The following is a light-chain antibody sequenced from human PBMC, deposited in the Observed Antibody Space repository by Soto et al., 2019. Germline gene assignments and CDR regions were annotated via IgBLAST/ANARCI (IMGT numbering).Light chain of an antibody. J-gene: IGLJ1*01. V-gene: IGLV2-14*03. CDR2: DVT. CDR3: SSYTTSRTYV. Sequence: QTALTQPASVTRAPGQSLTIFCTGTSRAVGAYHYVSWYQQHPGKAPKLMIYDVTNRPSGVSNRFSGSKSGYTASLTISGLQAEDEADYYCSSYTTSRTYVFGTGTKVTVL. CDR1: SRAVGAYHY.